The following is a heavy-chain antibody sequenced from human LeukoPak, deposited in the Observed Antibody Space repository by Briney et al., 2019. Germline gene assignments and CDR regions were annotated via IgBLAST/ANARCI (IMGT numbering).Heavy chain of an antibody. Sequence: LETLSLTCTVSGGSISSSSYYWGWIRQPPGKGLEWIGSIYYSGSTYYNPSLKSRVTISVDTSKNQFSLKLSSVTAADTAVYYCARGEIVGAFRPWGQGTLVTVSS. V-gene: IGHV4-39*07. CDR1: GGSISSSSYY. J-gene: IGHJ5*02. D-gene: IGHD1-26*01. CDR3: ARGEIVGAFRP. CDR2: IYYSGST.